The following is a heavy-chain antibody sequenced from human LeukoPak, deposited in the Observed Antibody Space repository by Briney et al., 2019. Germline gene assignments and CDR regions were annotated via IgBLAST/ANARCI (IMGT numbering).Heavy chain of an antibody. D-gene: IGHD2-15*01. CDR3: ARDKDSGYFDY. Sequence: GRSLRLSCAASGFTFSDDYMSWIRQAPGKGLEWVSYISSSGSTIYYADSVKGRFTISRDNAKNSLYLQMNSLRAEDTAVYYCARDKDSGYFDYWGQGTLVTVSS. CDR1: GFTFSDDY. V-gene: IGHV3-11*01. CDR2: ISSSGSTI. J-gene: IGHJ4*02.